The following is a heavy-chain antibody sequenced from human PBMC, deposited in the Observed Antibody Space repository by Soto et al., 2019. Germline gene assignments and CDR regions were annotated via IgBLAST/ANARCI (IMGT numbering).Heavy chain of an antibody. D-gene: IGHD6-13*01. CDR3: ARPILAAAGPCDY. Sequence: GGSLRLSCAASGFTFSSYAMHWVRQAPGKGLEWVAVISYDGSNKYYADSVKGRFTISRDNSKNTLYLQMNSLRAEDTAVYYCARPILAAAGPCDYWGQGTLVTVSS. J-gene: IGHJ4*02. CDR2: ISYDGSNK. CDR1: GFTFSSYA. V-gene: IGHV3-30-3*01.